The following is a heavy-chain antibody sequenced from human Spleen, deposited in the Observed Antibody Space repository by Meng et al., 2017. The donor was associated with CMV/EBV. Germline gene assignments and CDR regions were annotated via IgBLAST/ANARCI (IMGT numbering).Heavy chain of an antibody. CDR3: ARFPVVVAAVDY. J-gene: IGHJ4*02. CDR2: INPNSGGT. V-gene: IGHV1-2*02. CDR1: GYTFTNYY. Sequence: QVGVGGGGGEVKKPGASVKVSCKASGYTFTNYYMHWVRQAPGQGLEWMGWINPNSGGTNYAQKFQGRVTMTRDTSISTAYMELSRLRSDDTAVYYCARFPVVVAAVDYWGQGTLVTVSS. D-gene: IGHD2-15*01.